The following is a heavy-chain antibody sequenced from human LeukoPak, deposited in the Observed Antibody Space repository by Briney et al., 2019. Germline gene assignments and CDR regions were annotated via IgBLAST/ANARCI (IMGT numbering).Heavy chain of an antibody. CDR3: ASSRGYSSSLWYYYMDV. D-gene: IGHD6-13*01. CDR2: INHSGTT. Sequence: TSETLCLTCAVYGGSFSGYYWSWIRQPPGKGLEWIGEINHSGTTNYNPSLMSRVTVSIDTSKNQFSLRLSSVTAADTGVYYCASSRGYSSSLWYYYMDVWGKGTTVTVSS. CDR1: GGSFSGYY. J-gene: IGHJ6*03. V-gene: IGHV4-34*01.